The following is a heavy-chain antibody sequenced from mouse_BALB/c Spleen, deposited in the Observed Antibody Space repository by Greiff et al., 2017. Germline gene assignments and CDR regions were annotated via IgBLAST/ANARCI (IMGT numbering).Heavy chain of an antibody. CDR2: ISSGSSTI. V-gene: IGHV5-17*02. D-gene: IGHD3-3*01. J-gene: IGHJ4*01. CDR1: GFTFSSFG. Sequence: VMLVESGGGLVQPGGSRKLSCAASGFTFSSFGMHWVRQAPEKGLEWVAYISSGSSTIYYADTVKGRFTISRDNPKNTLFLQMTSLRSEDTAMYYCASGTGAMDYWGQGTSVTVSS. CDR3: ASGTGAMDY.